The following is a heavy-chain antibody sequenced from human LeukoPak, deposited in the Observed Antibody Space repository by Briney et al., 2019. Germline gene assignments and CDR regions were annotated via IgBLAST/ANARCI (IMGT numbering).Heavy chain of an antibody. CDR3: ASPTPNSSSWDYYYYYMDV. D-gene: IGHD6-13*01. CDR2: ISSSGSTI. V-gene: IGHV3-11*04. CDR1: GFTFSDYY. J-gene: IGHJ6*03. Sequence: PGGSLRLSCAASGFTFSDYYMSWIRQAPGKGLEWVSYISSSGSTIYYADSVKGRFTISRDNAKNSLYLQMNSLRAEDTAVYYCASPTPNSSSWDYYYYYMDVWGKGTTVTVSS.